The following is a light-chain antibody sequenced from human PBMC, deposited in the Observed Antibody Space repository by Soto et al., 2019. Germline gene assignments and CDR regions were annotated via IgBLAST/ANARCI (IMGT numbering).Light chain of an antibody. J-gene: IGKJ1*01. CDR2: KAS. Sequence: IQMTQSPSTLCASVGDRVTITCRASQSISSWLAWYQQKPGKAPKLLIYKASTLESGVPSRFSGSGSGTEFTLAISSLQPDDSATYYCQQYNDNWTFGQGTKVEIK. CDR1: QSISSW. CDR3: QQYNDNWT. V-gene: IGKV1-5*03.